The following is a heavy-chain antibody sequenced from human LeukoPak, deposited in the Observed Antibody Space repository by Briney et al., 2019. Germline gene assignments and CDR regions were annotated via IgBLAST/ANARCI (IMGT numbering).Heavy chain of an antibody. Sequence: ASVKVSCKASGFTFTNYNLHWVRQAPGQRREWMGIINPIGGSTNYAQNFQGRVTMTRDTSTSTVYMELSSLRSEDTAVYYCVRVRDGYNDAYDIWGQGTMVTVPS. D-gene: IGHD5-24*01. CDR2: INPIGGST. CDR3: VRVRDGYNDAYDI. J-gene: IGHJ3*02. CDR1: GFTFTNYN. V-gene: IGHV1-46*01.